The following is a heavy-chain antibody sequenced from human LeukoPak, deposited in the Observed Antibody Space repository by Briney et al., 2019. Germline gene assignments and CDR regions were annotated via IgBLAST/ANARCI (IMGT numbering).Heavy chain of an antibody. Sequence: PGGSLRLSCAASGFTFSDYYMSWIRQAPGKGLEWVSKISDSGSYTNDADSVKGRFTISRDNAKNSLYLHMNSLRAEDTAVYYCAREDKWYFDLWGRGTLVTVSS. V-gene: IGHV3-11*05. J-gene: IGHJ2*01. CDR3: AREDKWYFDL. CDR2: ISDSGSYT. CDR1: GFTFSDYY.